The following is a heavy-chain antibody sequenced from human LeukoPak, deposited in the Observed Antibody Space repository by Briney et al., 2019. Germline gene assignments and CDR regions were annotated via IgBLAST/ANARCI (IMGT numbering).Heavy chain of an antibody. J-gene: IGHJ4*02. CDR2: ISFDGSDK. V-gene: IGHV3-30*04. CDR1: GFTFNNFA. D-gene: IGHD6-13*01. Sequence: PGGSLRLSCAASGFTFNNFAMSWVRQAPGKGLEWVAVISFDGSDKYYADSVKGRFTISRDNSKNTLYLQMNSLRAEDTAVYYCARRWYFDYWGQGTLVTVSS. CDR3: ARRWYFDY.